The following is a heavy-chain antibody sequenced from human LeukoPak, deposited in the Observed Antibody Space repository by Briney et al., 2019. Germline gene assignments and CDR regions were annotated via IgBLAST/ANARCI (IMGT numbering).Heavy chain of an antibody. J-gene: IGHJ4*02. CDR1: GFTFSSYA. D-gene: IGHD3-22*01. CDR2: ISGSGGST. V-gene: IGHV3-23*01. CDR3: AKDRNYYDSSGYPRGFDY. Sequence: GGSLRLSCAASGFTFSSYAMSWVRQAPGKGLEWVSAISGSGGSTYYADSVKGRFTISRDNSKNTLYLQMNSLRAEDTAVYYCAKDRNYYDSSGYPRGFDYWGQGTLVTVSS.